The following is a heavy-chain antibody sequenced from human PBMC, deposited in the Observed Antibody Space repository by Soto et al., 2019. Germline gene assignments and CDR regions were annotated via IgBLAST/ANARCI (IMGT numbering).Heavy chain of an antibody. D-gene: IGHD5-12*01. J-gene: IGHJ4*02. CDR3: EREGWLQFIGGGFDY. Sequence: GSLVLSCAASGFTFSSYAMHWVRQAPGKGLEWVAVISYDGSNKYYADSVKVRFTISRDNSKNTLYLQMNSLRAEDTAVYYCEREGWLQFIGGGFDYWGQGTLVTVYS. CDR2: ISYDGSNK. CDR1: GFTFSSYA. V-gene: IGHV3-30*14.